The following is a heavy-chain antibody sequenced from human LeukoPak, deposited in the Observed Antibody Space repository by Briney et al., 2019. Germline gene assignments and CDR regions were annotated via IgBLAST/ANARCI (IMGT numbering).Heavy chain of an antibody. D-gene: IGHD3-10*01. CDR1: GYTFTGYY. CDR2: ISAYNGNT. J-gene: IGHJ4*02. CDR3: ARAPAPVYGSGSHYYFDY. Sequence: ASVKVSCKASGYTFTGYYMHWVRQAPGQGLEWMGWISAYNGNTNYAQKLQGRVTMTTDTSTSTAYMELRSLRSDDTAVYYCARAPAPVYGSGSHYYFDYWGQGTLVTVSS. V-gene: IGHV1-18*04.